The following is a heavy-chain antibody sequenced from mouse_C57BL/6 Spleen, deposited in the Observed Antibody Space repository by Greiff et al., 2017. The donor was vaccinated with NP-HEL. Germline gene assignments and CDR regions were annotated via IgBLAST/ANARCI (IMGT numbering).Heavy chain of an antibody. CDR3: ARGDTTVVGYWYFDV. CDR2: IHPNSGST. V-gene: IGHV1-64*01. Sequence: VQLQQPGAELVKPGASVKLSCKASGYTFTSYWMHWVKQRPGQGLEWIGMIHPNSGSTNYNEKFKSKATLTVDKSSSTAYMQLSSLTSEDSAVYYCARGDTTVVGYWYFDVWGTGTTVTVSS. D-gene: IGHD1-1*01. J-gene: IGHJ1*03. CDR1: GYTFTSYW.